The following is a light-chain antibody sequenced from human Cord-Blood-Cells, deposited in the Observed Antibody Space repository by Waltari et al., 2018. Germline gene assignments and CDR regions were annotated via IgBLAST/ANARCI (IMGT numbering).Light chain of an antibody. CDR1: SSYVGGYNY. Sequence: QSALTQPASVSGSPGQSITISCTGTSSYVGGYNYVPWYQQPTDKAPKPMIYEVPNRPAGLFIRFSGTKAGNTAALTSAGLHAEDVAHYYCSSYTSSAYVYGTGTKVTVL. V-gene: IGLV2-14*01. J-gene: IGLJ1*01. CDR3: SSYTSSAYV. CDR2: EVP.